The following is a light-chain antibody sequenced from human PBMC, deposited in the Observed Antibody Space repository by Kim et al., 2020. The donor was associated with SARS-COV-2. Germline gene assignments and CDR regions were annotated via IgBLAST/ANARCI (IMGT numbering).Light chain of an antibody. Sequence: ASVRDRVTITCQASQDISNYLNWYQQKPGKAPNLLIYDVSNLAAGVPSRFSGSRSGTDFTFTISSLQPEDFATYYCQQYDNLPFTFGGGTKVEIK. J-gene: IGKJ4*01. CDR3: QQYDNLPFT. V-gene: IGKV1-33*01. CDR2: DVS. CDR1: QDISNY.